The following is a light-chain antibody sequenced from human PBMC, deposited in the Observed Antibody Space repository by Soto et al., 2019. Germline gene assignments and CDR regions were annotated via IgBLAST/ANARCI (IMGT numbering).Light chain of an antibody. CDR1: QRVRSSY. CDR3: QQYGSSPPFT. CDR2: GAS. V-gene: IGKV3-20*01. Sequence: EIVLTQSPDTLSLSPGERATLSCRASQRVRSSYLAWYQQKPGQAPRLLIYGASSRATGIPDRFSGGGSGTDFTLTISRLEPEDFAVYFCQQYGSSPPFTFGQGTKVEI. J-gene: IGKJ2*01.